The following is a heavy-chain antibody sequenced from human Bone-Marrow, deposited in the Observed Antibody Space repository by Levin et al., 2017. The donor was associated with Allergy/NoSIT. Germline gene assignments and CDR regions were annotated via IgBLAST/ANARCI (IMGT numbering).Heavy chain of an antibody. CDR1: GASIHNYY. Sequence: SQTLSLPCSVSGASIHNYYWSWIRQPPGKGLEWIAYIYYTGGTTYKSSLNSRVTISGDTSKNQFSLQVTSVTAADTAVYYCARHGRDSSGFYGLADYWGPGTLVTVSS. CDR3: ARHGRDSSGFYGLADY. CDR2: IYYTGGT. D-gene: IGHD3-22*01. V-gene: IGHV4-59*08. J-gene: IGHJ4*02.